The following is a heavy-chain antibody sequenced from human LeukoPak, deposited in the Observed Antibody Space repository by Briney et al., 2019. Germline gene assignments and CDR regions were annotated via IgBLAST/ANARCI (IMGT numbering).Heavy chain of an antibody. J-gene: IGHJ3*02. V-gene: IGHV3-7*01. CDR3: ARAVMTTVTAFDI. D-gene: IGHD4-17*01. CDR1: GFTFSSYW. Sequence: GGSLRLSCAASGFTFSSYWMCWVRQAPGKGLEWVANIKQDGSEKYYVDSVKGRFTISRDNAKNSLYLQMNSLRAEDTAVYYCARAVMTTVTAFDIWGQGTMVTVSS. CDR2: IKQDGSEK.